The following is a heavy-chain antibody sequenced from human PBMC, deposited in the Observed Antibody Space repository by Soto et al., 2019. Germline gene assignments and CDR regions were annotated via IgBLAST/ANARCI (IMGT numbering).Heavy chain of an antibody. J-gene: IGHJ6*02. CDR1: GGTFSSYA. Sequence: ASVKVSCKASGGTFSSYAISWVRQAPGQGLEWMGGIIPTFGTANYAQKFQGRVTITADESTSTAYMELSSLRSEDTAVYYCATAILTGPVHYYYGMDVWGQGTTVTVSS. CDR2: IIPTFGTA. D-gene: IGHD3-9*01. CDR3: ATAILTGPVHYYYGMDV. V-gene: IGHV1-69*13.